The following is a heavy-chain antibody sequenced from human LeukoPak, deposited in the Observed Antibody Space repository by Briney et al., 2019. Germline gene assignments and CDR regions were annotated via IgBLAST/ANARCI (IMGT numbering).Heavy chain of an antibody. V-gene: IGHV3-53*01. D-gene: IGHD4-23*01. CDR1: GFTVSSNY. J-gene: IGHJ4*02. Sequence: PGGALRLSCAASGFTVSSNYMSWVREAPGKGLECGSVIYIGGSTYYSDSVKGRVTISRDTSKNTLYLQMTSLSAEDTAVYYCVGGGNSVLDYWGQGTLVTVSS. CDR3: VGGGNSVLDY. CDR2: IYIGGST.